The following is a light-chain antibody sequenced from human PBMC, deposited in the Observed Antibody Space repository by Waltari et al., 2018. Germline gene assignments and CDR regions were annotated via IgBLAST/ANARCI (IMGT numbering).Light chain of an antibody. CDR1: QSVNYY. J-gene: IGKJ2*01. CDR3: QQYDRSPPTYT. CDR2: GAS. Sequence: DIVLTQSPGTLSLSPGERATLSCRTSQSVNYYLAWYQQKPGQAPRLPTYGASTRATGVPERFSGSGSGTDFTLTISRLEPEDFAVYYCQQYDRSPPTYTFGQGTKLEIK. V-gene: IGKV3-20*01.